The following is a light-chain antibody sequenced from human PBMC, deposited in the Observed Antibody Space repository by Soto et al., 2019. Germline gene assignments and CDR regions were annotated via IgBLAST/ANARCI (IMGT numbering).Light chain of an antibody. J-gene: IGLJ2*01. Sequence: SYELTQPPSVSVSPGQTASITCSGDKLGDKYACWYQQKQGQSPVLVIYQDTKRPSGIPERFSGSNSGNTATLTISGTQAMDEADYYCQAWESSTAVFGGGTKVTVL. CDR1: KLGDKY. CDR2: QDT. CDR3: QAWESSTAV. V-gene: IGLV3-1*01.